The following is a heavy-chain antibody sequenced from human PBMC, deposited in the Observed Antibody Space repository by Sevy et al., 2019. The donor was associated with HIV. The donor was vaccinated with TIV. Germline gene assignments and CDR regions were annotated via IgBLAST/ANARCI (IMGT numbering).Heavy chain of an antibody. CDR2: INCNSGGT. J-gene: IGHJ5*02. CDR3: TRIAEPGNINWFDP. D-gene: IGHD6-19*01. CDR1: GYTFTGYH. Sequence: ASVKVSCKASGYTFTGYHMHWMRQAPGQGPEWMGWINCNSGGTMYAEKFQGRVTMTRDTATTTVSMELSRLTSDDTAVYYCTRIAEPGNINWFDPWGQRTLVTVSS. V-gene: IGHV1-2*02.